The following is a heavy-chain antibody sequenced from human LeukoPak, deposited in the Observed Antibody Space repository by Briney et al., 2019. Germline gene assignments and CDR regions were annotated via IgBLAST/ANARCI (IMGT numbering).Heavy chain of an antibody. Sequence: GGSLRLSCAASGFTFSSYSMNWVRQAPGKGLEWVSSISSSSSYIYYADSVKGRFTISRDNAKSSLYLQMNRLRAEDTAVYYCARAPGYSSSWYDWFDPWGQGTLVTVSS. D-gene: IGHD6-13*01. CDR3: ARAPGYSSSWYDWFDP. J-gene: IGHJ5*02. CDR2: ISSSSSYI. CDR1: GFTFSSYS. V-gene: IGHV3-21*01.